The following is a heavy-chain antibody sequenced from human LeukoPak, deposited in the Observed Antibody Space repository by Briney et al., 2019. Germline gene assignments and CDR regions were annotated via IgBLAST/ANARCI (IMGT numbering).Heavy chain of an antibody. CDR3: ARSLYGDYGYFQH. CDR2: IYYSGST. D-gene: IGHD4-17*01. CDR1: GGSISSGDYY. V-gene: IGHV4-30-4*01. Sequence: SQTLSLTCTVSGGSISSGDYYWSWIRQPPAKGREWIGYIYYSGSTYYNPSLKSRVTISVDTSKNQFSLKLSSVTAADTAVYYCARSLYGDYGYFQHWGQGTLVTVSS. J-gene: IGHJ1*01.